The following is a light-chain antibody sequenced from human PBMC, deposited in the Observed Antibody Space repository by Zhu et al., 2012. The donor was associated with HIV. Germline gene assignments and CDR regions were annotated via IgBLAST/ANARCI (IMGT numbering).Light chain of an antibody. J-gene: IGKJ3*01. V-gene: IGKV3-11*01. CDR2: DAS. CDR3: QQYGNSIT. Sequence: EIVLTQSPATLSLSPGERATLSCRASQSVSSYLAWYQQKPGQAPRLLIYDASNRATGIPARFSGSGSGTDFTLTIRRLEPEDFAVYYCQQYGNSITFGPGTRVDFK. CDR1: QSVSSY.